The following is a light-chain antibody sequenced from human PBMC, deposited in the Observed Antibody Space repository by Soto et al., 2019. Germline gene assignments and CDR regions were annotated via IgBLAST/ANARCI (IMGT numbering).Light chain of an antibody. J-gene: IGKJ4*01. CDR2: GAS. CDR1: QPISSHNY. Sequence: EIVLTQSPGTLSLSPGERATLSCRASQPISSHNYLAWYQQKPGQAPRVLIYGASRRATGISDRFSGSGSGTDFTLTISRLEPEDVAVYYCQQYDNPPLTFGGGTKVEIK. CDR3: QQYDNPPLT. V-gene: IGKV3-20*01.